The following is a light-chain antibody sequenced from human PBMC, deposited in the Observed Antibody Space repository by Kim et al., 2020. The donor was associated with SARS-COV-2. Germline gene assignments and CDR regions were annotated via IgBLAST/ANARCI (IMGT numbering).Light chain of an antibody. CDR3: MQALQTLYT. J-gene: IGKJ2*01. CDR2: MGS. V-gene: IGKV2-28*01. Sequence: EMGMIQSPPSRPVTLGERASISCRFSQSLLHRNGHNYLDWYLQKPGQSPQLLIYMGSNRASGVPDRFSGSGSGTDFTLKISRVEAEDVGVYYCMQALQTLYTFGQGTKLEI. CDR1: QSLLHRNGHNY.